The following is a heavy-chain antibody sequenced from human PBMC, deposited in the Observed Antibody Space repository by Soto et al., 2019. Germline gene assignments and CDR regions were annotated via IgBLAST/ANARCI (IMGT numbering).Heavy chain of an antibody. J-gene: IGHJ4*02. Sequence: LRSSVSGDYIRDYSWSWIRKPPGKGLEWIGYFYYTGSTNYNLSLRSRVTISADTSKNQFSLNLRSVTAADTAVYYCARGAGSSSYHYDSHDFWGQGTLVTVSS. CDR3: ARGAGSSSYHYDSHDF. CDR1: GDYIRDYS. D-gene: IGHD3-22*01. V-gene: IGHV4-59*01. CDR2: FYYTGST.